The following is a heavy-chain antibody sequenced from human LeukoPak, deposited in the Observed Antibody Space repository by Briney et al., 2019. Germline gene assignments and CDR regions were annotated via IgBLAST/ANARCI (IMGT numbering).Heavy chain of an antibody. D-gene: IGHD3-22*01. J-gene: IGHJ4*02. V-gene: IGHV4-38-2*02. Sequence: SETLSLTCSVSRYSVSSGYYWGWIRQPPGRGLEWIGSIYRSGSTYYNSSLKSRVTISVDTSKNQFSLKLTSVTAADTAVYYCARSSDSSGYYQFDYWGQGTLVTVSS. CDR1: RYSVSSGYY. CDR3: ARSSDSSGYYQFDY. CDR2: IYRSGST.